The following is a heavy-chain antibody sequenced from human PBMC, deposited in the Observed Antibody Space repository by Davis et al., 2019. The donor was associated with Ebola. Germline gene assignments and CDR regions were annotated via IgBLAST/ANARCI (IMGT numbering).Heavy chain of an antibody. V-gene: IGHV3-7*03. CDR1: GFTFSSYG. CDR3: SRLRRAEAENY. D-gene: IGHD1-14*01. CDR2: INQDGSDQ. J-gene: IGHJ4*02. Sequence: GGSLRLSCAASGFTFSSYGMHWVRQAPGKGLEWVANINQDGSDQQYVGSVKGRFTVSRDNAKNSLYLQLNSLRAEDTAMYYCSRLRRAEAENYWGQGTLVTVSS.